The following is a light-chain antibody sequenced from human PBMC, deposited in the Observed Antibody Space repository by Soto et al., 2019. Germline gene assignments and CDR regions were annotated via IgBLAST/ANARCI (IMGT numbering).Light chain of an antibody. V-gene: IGKV2-30*02. CDR2: EVS. CDR1: QSLMHSDGNTY. Sequence: DVVMTQSPLSLPVTLGQPASISCRSSQSLMHSDGNTYLNWFQQRPGESPRRLSYEVSDRHSGVPYRFSGSGSGTDFTLKISRLEAEDVAVYYCLQDTNWPWTFGQGTEVEIK. CDR3: LQDTNWPWT. J-gene: IGKJ1*01.